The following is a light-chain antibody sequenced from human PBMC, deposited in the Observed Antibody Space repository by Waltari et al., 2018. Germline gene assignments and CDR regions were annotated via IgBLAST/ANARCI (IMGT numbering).Light chain of an antibody. V-gene: IGLV3-21*01. Sequence: SYVLTQPPSVSVAPGETARMTCGGNNIGRTTVHWYQQMSGQAPVLVIFDNYDRPSGIPERFSGANSGNTATLTINRVEAGDEADYYCQVWDTRSDHWVFGGGTKLTVL. J-gene: IGLJ3*02. CDR1: NIGRTT. CDR3: QVWDTRSDHWV. CDR2: DNY.